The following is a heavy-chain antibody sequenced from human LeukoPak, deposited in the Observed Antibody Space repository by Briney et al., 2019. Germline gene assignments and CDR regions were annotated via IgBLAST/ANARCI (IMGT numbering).Heavy chain of an antibody. CDR1: GFTFSSYG. V-gene: IGHV3-49*04. Sequence: GGSLRLSCAASGFTFSSYGMHWVRQAPGKGLEWVGFIRSKAYRGTTEYAASVRGRFTISRDDSASVAYLQMSSLKTEDTAVYYCARGPIQLWIHNAMDVWGQGTTVTVSS. CDR2: IRSKAYRGTT. J-gene: IGHJ6*02. D-gene: IGHD5-18*01. CDR3: ARGPIQLWIHNAMDV.